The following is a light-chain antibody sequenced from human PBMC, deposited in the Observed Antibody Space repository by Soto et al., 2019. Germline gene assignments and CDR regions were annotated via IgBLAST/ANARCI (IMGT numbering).Light chain of an antibody. Sequence: DIQMTQSPSSLSASVGDRVTITCRASQSISNYLNWYQQKPGKAPKLLMYAASSLQSGVPSRFSGSGSGTDFTLTISSLQPEDFATYYCQQRYSTPRTFGQWTKVEIK. J-gene: IGKJ1*01. CDR3: QQRYSTPRT. CDR1: QSISNY. V-gene: IGKV1-39*01. CDR2: AAS.